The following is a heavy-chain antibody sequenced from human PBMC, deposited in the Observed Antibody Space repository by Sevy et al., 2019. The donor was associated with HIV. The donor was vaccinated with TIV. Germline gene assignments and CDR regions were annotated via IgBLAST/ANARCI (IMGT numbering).Heavy chain of an antibody. J-gene: IGHJ4*02. CDR2: IHHNGNT. CDR1: TGSITSYW. V-gene: IGHV4-59*08. Sequence: SETLSLTCTVSTGSITSYWWTWIRQPPGKGLEWIANIHHNGNTNYNHSLKSRVTISVDTSKSQFSLRLSSVTAADTAMYYCAGETAGGRDYSWGQGTRVTVSS. D-gene: IGHD1-1*01. CDR3: AGETAGGRDYS.